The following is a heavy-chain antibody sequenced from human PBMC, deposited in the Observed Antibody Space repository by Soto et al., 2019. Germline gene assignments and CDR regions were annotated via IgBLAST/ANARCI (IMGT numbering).Heavy chain of an antibody. CDR1: GGSVSSGSYY. V-gene: IGHV4-61*01. CDR2: IYYSGSS. Sequence: PSETLSLTCTVSGGSVSSGSYYWSWIRQPPGKGLEYIGYIYYSGSSNYNPSLKSRVTISADTSKNQFSLKLSSVTAADTAVYYCARHPLEGCTNGVCYSPRWFDPWGQGTLVTVSS. CDR3: ARHPLEGCTNGVCYSPRWFDP. D-gene: IGHD2-8*01. J-gene: IGHJ5*02.